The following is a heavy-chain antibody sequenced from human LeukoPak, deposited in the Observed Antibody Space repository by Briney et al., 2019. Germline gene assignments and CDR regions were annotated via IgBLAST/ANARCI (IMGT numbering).Heavy chain of an antibody. J-gene: IGHJ4*02. V-gene: IGHV3-21*01. CDR2: ISSSSSYI. Sequence: GGSLRLSCAASGFTFSSYSMNWVRQAPGKGLEWVSSISSSSSYIYYADSVKGRFTISRDNAKNSLYLQMNSLRAEDTAVYYCATFGRPLQRGNIAAAGIKDYWGQGTLVTVSS. CDR1: GFTFSSYS. CDR3: ATFGRPLQRGNIAAAGIKDY. D-gene: IGHD6-13*01.